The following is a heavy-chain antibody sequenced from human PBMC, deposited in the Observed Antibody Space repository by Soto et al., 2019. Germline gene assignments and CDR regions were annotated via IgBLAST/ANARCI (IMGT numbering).Heavy chain of an antibody. D-gene: IGHD6-19*01. CDR2: LSSSGGVT. Sequence: EVQLLESGGGLVQPGGSLRLSCAGSGFTFSAYGMTWVRQAPGKGLEWVSGLSSSGGVTYYAESVKGRFTISRDNTKNMLFLQMESLRVEDTALYYCAKRPGMAVAGSRLDSWGQGTLVTVSS. CDR3: AKRPGMAVAGSRLDS. J-gene: IGHJ4*02. V-gene: IGHV3-23*01. CDR1: GFTFSAYG.